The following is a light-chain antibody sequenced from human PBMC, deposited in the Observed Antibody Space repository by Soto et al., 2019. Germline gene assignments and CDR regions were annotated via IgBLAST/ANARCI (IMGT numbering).Light chain of an antibody. CDR3: QEYNTWPWT. J-gene: IGKJ1*01. CDR1: QSVNSN. CDR2: GAS. Sequence: ETVMTQSPATLSVSPGERATLSCRASQSVNSNLAWYQQKLGRAPRVLIFGASTRATGIPARFSGSGSGTEFSLTINSLQSEDFAVYYCQEYNTWPWTFGQGTKVDIK. V-gene: IGKV3-15*01.